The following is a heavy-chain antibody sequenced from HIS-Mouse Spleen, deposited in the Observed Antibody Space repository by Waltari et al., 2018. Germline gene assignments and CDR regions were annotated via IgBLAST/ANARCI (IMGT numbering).Heavy chain of an antibody. Sequence: QLQLQESGPGLVKPSETLSLTCTVSGGSISSSSYYWGWIRQPPGKGLEWIGIIYYSGGTNYNPAIKSGDTISVDTSKNQFSLKLSSVTAADTAVYYCARDPPHTMIVVRGACDIGGQGTMVTVSS. CDR3: ARDPPHTMIVVRGACDI. CDR2: IYYSGGT. D-gene: IGHD3-22*01. J-gene: IGHJ3*02. CDR1: GGSISSSSYY. V-gene: IGHV4-39*07.